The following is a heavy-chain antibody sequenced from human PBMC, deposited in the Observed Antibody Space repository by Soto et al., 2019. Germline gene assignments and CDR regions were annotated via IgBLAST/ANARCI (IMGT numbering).Heavy chain of an antibody. Sequence: ASVKVSCKASGYTFLSYAMNWVRQAPGQRLEWMGWISAGNGNTIYSQKFQARVTITRDTSASTAYMELSSLRSEDTAVYYCARPVASSAYTYGTLGCAFEIWGQGTMVTVCS. V-gene: IGHV1-3*01. CDR2: ISAGNGNT. D-gene: IGHD5-18*01. CDR3: ARPVASSAYTYGTLGCAFEI. CDR1: GYTFLSYA. J-gene: IGHJ3*02.